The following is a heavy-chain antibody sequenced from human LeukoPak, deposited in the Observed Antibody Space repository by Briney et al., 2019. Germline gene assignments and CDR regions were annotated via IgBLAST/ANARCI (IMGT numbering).Heavy chain of an antibody. V-gene: IGHV4-34*01. CDR3: ARGRYDILTGYPALDY. CDR2: INHSGST. CDR1: GGSFSGYY. J-gene: IGHJ4*02. Sequence: SETLSLTCAVYGGSFSGYYWSWIRQPPGKGLEWIGEINHSGSTNYNPSLKSRVTISVDTSKNQFSLKLSSVTAADTAVYYCARGRYDILTGYPALDYWGQGTLVAVSS. D-gene: IGHD3-9*01.